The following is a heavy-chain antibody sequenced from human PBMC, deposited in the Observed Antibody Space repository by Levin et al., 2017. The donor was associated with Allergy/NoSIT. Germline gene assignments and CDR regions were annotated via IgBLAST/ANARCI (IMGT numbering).Heavy chain of an antibody. CDR1: GFTFSDYY. V-gene: IGHV3-11*01. CDR2: ISSSGSTI. CDR3: ARAYSTSSRGGGY. D-gene: IGHD6-6*01. J-gene: IGHJ4*02. Sequence: GGSLRLSCATSGFTFSDYYMSWIRQAPGKGLEWVSAISSSGSTIYYSDSVKGRFTISRDNVQNSLYLQMNSLRAEDTAVYYCARAYSTSSRGGGYWGQGTLVTVSS.